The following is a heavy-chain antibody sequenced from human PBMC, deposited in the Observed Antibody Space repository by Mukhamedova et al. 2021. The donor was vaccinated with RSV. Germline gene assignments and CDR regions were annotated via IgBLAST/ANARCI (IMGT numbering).Heavy chain of an antibody. V-gene: IGHV5-51*01. CDR3: ARLGLGTYGGAY. CDR2: IYPGDSDT. D-gene: IGHD3-16*01. J-gene: IGHJ4*02. Sequence: EYMGIIYPGDSDTRYSPSFKGQVTISADKSINTAYLQWSSLEASDSAMYFCARLGLGTYGGAYWGQGTPVTVSS.